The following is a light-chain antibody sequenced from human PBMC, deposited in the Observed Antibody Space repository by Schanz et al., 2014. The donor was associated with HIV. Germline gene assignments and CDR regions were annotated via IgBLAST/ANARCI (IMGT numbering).Light chain of an antibody. CDR2: GAS. CDR3: QQYGSSPL. V-gene: IGKV3-15*01. Sequence: EIVMTQSPVTLSVSPGERATLSCRASQSVRTNLAWYQQKRGQAPRLLIYGASTRATGIPARFSGSGSGTEFTLTISSLLSEDFAVYYCQQYGSSPLFGPGTKVDIK. CDR1: QSVRTN. J-gene: IGKJ3*01.